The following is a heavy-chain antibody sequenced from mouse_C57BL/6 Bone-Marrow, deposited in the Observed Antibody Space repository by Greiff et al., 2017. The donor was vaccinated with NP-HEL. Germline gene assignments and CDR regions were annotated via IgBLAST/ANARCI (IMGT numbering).Heavy chain of an antibody. D-gene: IGHD1-1*01. Sequence: QVQLQQPGAELVKPGASVQLSCKAAGYTFTSYWMHWVRQRPGQGLEWIGMIHPNSGSTNYNEKFKSKATLTVDKSSSTAYMQLSRLTSEDSAVYYCARGRSDDWYVDVWGTGTTVTVSS. CDR2: IHPNSGST. CDR1: GYTFTSYW. CDR3: ARGRSDDWYVDV. V-gene: IGHV1-64*01. J-gene: IGHJ1*03.